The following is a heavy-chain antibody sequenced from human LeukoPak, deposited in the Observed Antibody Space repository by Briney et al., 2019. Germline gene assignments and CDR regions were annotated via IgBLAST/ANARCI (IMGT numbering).Heavy chain of an antibody. J-gene: IGHJ4*02. Sequence: GGSLRLSWPPSGFTFSSVWMSWVRQPPGRGLGWVANIKQDGSEKYYVDSVKGRFTISRDNAKNSLYLQMNSLRAEDTAVYYCARIKPVAPGGDYWGQGTLVTVSS. CDR1: GFTFSSVW. CDR3: ARIKPVAPGGDY. CDR2: IKQDGSEK. D-gene: IGHD1-14*01. V-gene: IGHV3-7*01.